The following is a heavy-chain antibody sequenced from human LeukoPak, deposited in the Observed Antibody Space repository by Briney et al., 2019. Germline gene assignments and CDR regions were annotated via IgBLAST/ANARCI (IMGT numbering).Heavy chain of an antibody. CDR2: IFSGGET. CDR1: GFSISDNF. CDR3: ARDTDYYGSGRQGYFDH. J-gene: IGHJ1*01. V-gene: IGHV3-66*01. Sequence: GGSLRLSCAASGFSISDNFMGWVRQTPGKGLEWVSLIFSGGETYSADSVKGRFAISKDNSKNTLHLQMNSLRVEDTAMYYCARDTDYYGSGRQGYFDHWGQGTLVTVSS. D-gene: IGHD3-10*01.